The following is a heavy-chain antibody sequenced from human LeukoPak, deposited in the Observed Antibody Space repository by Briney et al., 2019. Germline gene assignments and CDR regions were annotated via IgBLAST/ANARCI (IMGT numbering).Heavy chain of an antibody. CDR1: GGSISSSSYY. V-gene: IGHV4-39*07. D-gene: IGHD3-22*01. CDR2: IYYSGST. CDR3: ARGRYYYDSSGSYAFDI. J-gene: IGHJ3*02. Sequence: SETLSLTCTVSGGSISSSSYYWGWIRQPPRKGLEWIGSIYYSGSTYYNPSLKSRVTISVDTSKNQFSLKLSSVTAADTAVYYCARGRYYYDSSGSYAFDIWGQGTMVTVSS.